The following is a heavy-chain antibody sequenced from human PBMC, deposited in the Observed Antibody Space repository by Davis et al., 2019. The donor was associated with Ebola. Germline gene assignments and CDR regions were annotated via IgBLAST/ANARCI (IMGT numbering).Heavy chain of an antibody. D-gene: IGHD2-2*01. CDR2: IYYSGST. CDR1: GGSFSGYY. V-gene: IGHV4-34*01. Sequence: MPGGSLRLSCAVYGGSFSGYYWGWIRQPPGKGLEWIGSIYYSGSTYYNPSLKSRVTISVDTSKNQFSLKLSSVTAADTAVYYCARVSCSSTSCTQGPDYYYYGMDVWGQGTTVTVSS. CDR3: ARVSCSSTSCTQGPDYYYYGMDV. J-gene: IGHJ6*02.